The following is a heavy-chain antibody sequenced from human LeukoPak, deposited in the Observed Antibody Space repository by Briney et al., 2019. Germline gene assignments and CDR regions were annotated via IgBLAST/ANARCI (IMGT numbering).Heavy chain of an antibody. V-gene: IGHV1-8*01. Sequence: ASVKVSCKASGYTFTNYDINWVRQATGQGLEWMGWVNLTSGNTYYAQKFQGRVTMTRDTSITTAYMELSSLRSEDTAVYYCARRIAVAGEWGQGTLVTVSS. CDR3: ARRIAVAGE. CDR1: GYTFTNYD. CDR2: VNLTSGNT. D-gene: IGHD6-19*01. J-gene: IGHJ4*02.